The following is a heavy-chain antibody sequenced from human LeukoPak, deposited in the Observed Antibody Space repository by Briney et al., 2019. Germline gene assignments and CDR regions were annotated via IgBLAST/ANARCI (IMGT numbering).Heavy chain of an antibody. J-gene: IGHJ5*02. V-gene: IGHV3-73*01. Sequence: PGGSLRLSCAASGLTFSGSAVHWVRQPSGKRLEWVGRIVSKTNPYAAAYAASVKGRFTVSRDDSKNTAYLEMNSLKTEDTALYYCARRGGHCTSTACYDLWGQGTLVTVSS. CDR1: GLTFSGSA. D-gene: IGHD2-2*01. CDR2: IVSKTNPYAA. CDR3: ARRGGHCTSTACYDL.